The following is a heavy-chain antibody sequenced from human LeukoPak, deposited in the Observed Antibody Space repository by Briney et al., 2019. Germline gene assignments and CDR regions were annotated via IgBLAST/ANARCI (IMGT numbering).Heavy chain of an antibody. V-gene: IGHV1-18*01. D-gene: IGHD2-15*01. Sequence: ASVKVSCKASGYTFNTYGISWVRQAPGQGLEWMGWISGYNGDTKIPQKLQGRVTMTTDASTSTASMELRSLRSDDTAVYYCARDRRNDPYSRDGFDTWGQGTMVTVSS. CDR3: ARDRRNDPYSRDGFDT. CDR1: GYTFNTYG. J-gene: IGHJ3*02. CDR2: ISGYNGDT.